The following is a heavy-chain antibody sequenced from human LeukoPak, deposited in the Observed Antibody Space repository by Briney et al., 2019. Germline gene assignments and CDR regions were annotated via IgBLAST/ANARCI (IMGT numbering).Heavy chain of an antibody. CDR2: ISGSGGST. CDR1: GFTFSSYA. V-gene: IGHV3-23*01. Sequence: GGSLRLSCAASGFTFSSYAMSWVRQAPGKGLEWVSAISGSGGSTYYADSVKGRFTVSRDNSKNTLYLQMDSLRAEDTAVYYCAKDLNGLRSCPIRRCYYAMDVWGQGTTVTVSS. CDR3: AKDLNGLRSCPIRRCYYAMDV. D-gene: IGHD2-8*01. J-gene: IGHJ6*02.